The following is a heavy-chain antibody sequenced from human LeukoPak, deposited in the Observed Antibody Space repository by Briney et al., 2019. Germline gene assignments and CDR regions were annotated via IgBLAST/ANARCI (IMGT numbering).Heavy chain of an antibody. Sequence: SETLSLTCTVSGGSLSSYYWSWIRQPPGKGLEWIGYIYYSGSTNYNPSLTSRVTISVDTSKNQFSLKLSSVTAADTAVYYCARRSLSIAGQFDYWGQGTLVTVSS. CDR3: ARRSLSIAGQFDY. D-gene: IGHD6-6*01. V-gene: IGHV4-59*08. J-gene: IGHJ4*02. CDR2: IYYSGST. CDR1: GGSLSSYY.